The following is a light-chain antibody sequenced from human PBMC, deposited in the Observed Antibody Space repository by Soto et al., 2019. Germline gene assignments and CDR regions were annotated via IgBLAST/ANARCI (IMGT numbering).Light chain of an antibody. V-gene: IGKV3-20*01. CDR2: GAS. CDR3: QQSGGSPRT. CDR1: QSVTRNY. Sequence: EIVLTQSPGTLSLSPGERATLSCRASQSVTRNYLAWYQQKPGQAPWLLIYGASNRATGVPERFSGSGSGTDFTLTISRLEPEDFAVYYCQQSGGSPRTFGQGTKVEIK. J-gene: IGKJ1*01.